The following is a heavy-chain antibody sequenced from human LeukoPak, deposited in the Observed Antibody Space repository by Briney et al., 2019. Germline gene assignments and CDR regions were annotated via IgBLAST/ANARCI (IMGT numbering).Heavy chain of an antibody. V-gene: IGHV1-69*04. CDR2: IIPILGIA. CDR1: GGTFSSYA. CDR3: ATHTGIAAAGDFDY. D-gene: IGHD6-13*01. Sequence: SVKVSCKASGGTFSSYAISWVRQAPGQGLEWMGRIIPILGIANYAQKFQGRVTITADKSTSTAYMELSSLRSEDTAVYYCATHTGIAAAGDFDYWGQGTLVTVSS. J-gene: IGHJ4*02.